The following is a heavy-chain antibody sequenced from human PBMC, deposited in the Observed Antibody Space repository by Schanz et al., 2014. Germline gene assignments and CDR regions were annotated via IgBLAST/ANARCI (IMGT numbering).Heavy chain of an antibody. Sequence: EVQLVESGGGLVQPGGSLRLSCAASGFTFSTSTMHWVRQAPGKGLEYVSSISSKGDMTFYGNSVKGRFTISRDNSKNALYLQLGSLSAEDTAVYFCARDKRYYLFDYWGQGALVTVSS. CDR3: ARDKRYYLFDY. D-gene: IGHD3-22*01. CDR2: ISSKGDMT. V-gene: IGHV3-64*01. J-gene: IGHJ4*02. CDR1: GFTFSTST.